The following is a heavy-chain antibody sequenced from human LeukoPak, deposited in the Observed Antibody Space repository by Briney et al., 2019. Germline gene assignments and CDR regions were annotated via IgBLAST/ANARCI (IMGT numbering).Heavy chain of an antibody. CDR1: GFPISTNG. CDR3: ARGAVYYMDI. V-gene: IGHV3-23*01. CDR2: IVGGDGGT. J-gene: IGHJ6*03. D-gene: IGHD6-19*01. Sequence: GGSLRLSCAASGFPISTNGMSWVRQAPGKGLEWVSGIVGGDGGTYYADSVKGRFIISRDNSKNTLYVQMNSLRAEDTAVYYCARGAVYYMDIWGKGTTVTVSS.